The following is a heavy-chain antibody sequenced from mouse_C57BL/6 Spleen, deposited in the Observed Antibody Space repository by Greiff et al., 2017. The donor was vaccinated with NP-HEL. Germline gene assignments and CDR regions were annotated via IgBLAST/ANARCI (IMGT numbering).Heavy chain of an antibody. V-gene: IGHV1-82*01. Sequence: QVQLKESGPELVKPGASVKISCKASGYAFSSSWMNWVKQRPGKGLEWIGRIYPGDGDTNYNGKFRGKATLTADKSSSTAYMQLSSLTSEDSAVYFCARDRTLDYWGQGTTLTVSS. CDR3: ARDRTLDY. CDR1: GYAFSSSW. J-gene: IGHJ2*01. CDR2: IYPGDGDT.